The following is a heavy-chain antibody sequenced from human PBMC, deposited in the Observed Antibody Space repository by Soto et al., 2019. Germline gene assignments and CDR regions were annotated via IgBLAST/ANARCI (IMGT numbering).Heavy chain of an antibody. J-gene: IGHJ4*02. CDR3: AKRAVVVVAATQNPIDY. V-gene: IGHV3-23*01. Sequence: GGSLRLSCAASGFTFSSYAMSWVRQAPGKGLEWVSAISGSGGSTYYADSVKGRFTISRDNSKNTLYLQMNSLRAEDTAVYYCAKRAVVVVAATQNPIDYWGQGTLVTVSS. CDR1: GFTFSSYA. D-gene: IGHD2-15*01. CDR2: ISGSGGST.